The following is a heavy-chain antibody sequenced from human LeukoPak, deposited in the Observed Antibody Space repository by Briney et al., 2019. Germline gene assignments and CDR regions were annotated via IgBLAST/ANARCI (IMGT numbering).Heavy chain of an antibody. J-gene: IGHJ6*03. CDR3: AKHVSSSRRYYYYMDV. D-gene: IGHD6-6*01. CDR2: ISGSGGST. CDR1: GFTFSSYA. Sequence: GGSLRHSCAASGFTFSSYAMSWVRQAPGKGLEWVSAISGSGGSTYYADSVKGRFTISRDNSKNTLYLQMNSLRAEDTAVYYCAKHVSSSRRYYYYMDVWGKGTTVTVSS. V-gene: IGHV3-23*01.